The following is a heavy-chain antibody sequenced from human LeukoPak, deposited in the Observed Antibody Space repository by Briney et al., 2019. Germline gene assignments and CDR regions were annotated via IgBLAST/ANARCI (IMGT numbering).Heavy chain of an antibody. CDR1: GFTFSSYA. Sequence: SGGSLRLSCAASGFTFSSYAMSWVRQAPGKGLEWVSYISSSSSTIYYADSVKGRFTISRDNAKNSLYLQMNSLRAEDTAVYYCARDQSSWTRHYYYYYYMDVWGTGTTVTVSS. CDR3: ARDQSSWTRHYYYYYYMDV. D-gene: IGHD2-15*01. V-gene: IGHV3-48*01. CDR2: ISSSSSTI. J-gene: IGHJ6*03.